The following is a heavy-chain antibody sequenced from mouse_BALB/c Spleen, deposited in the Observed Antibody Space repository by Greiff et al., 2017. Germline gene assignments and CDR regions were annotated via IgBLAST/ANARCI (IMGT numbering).Heavy chain of an antibody. J-gene: IGHJ3*01. CDR1: GYTFTSYW. CDR2: INPSNGRT. Sequence: QVHVKQPGAELVKPGASVKLSCKASGYTFTSYWMHWVKQRPGQGLEWIGEINPSNGRTNYNEKFKSKATLTVDKSSSTAYMQLSSLTSEDSAVYYCARVGNYAWFAYWGQGTLVTVSA. D-gene: IGHD2-1*01. CDR3: ARVGNYAWFAY. V-gene: IGHV1S81*02.